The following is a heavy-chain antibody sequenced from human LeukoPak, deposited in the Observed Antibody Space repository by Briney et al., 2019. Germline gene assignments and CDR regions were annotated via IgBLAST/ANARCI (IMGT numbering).Heavy chain of an antibody. Sequence: GGSLRLSCAASGFTFSSYAMSWVRQAPGKGLEWVSAISGGGGSTYYADSVKGRFTISRDNSKNTLYLQMNSLRAEDTAVYYCASQLERSSVDYWGQGTLVTVSS. CDR3: ASQLERSSVDY. J-gene: IGHJ4*02. CDR2: ISGGGGST. V-gene: IGHV3-23*01. CDR1: GFTFSSYA. D-gene: IGHD1-1*01.